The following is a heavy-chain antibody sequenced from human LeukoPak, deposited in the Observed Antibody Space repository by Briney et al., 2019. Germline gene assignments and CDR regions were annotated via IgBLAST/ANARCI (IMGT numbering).Heavy chain of an antibody. D-gene: IGHD2-2*01. CDR3: ARGTVPAALYYYYMDV. J-gene: IGHJ6*03. Sequence: ASVNVSCKASGYTFTGYYMHWVRQATGQGLERMGWINPNSGGTNYAQKFQGRVTMTRDTSISTAYMELSRLRSDDTAVYYCARGTVPAALYYYYMDVWGKGTTVTVSS. CDR2: INPNSGGT. V-gene: IGHV1-2*02. CDR1: GYTFTGYY.